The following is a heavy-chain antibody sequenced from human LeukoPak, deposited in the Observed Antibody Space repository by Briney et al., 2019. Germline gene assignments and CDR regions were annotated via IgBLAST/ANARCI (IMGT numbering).Heavy chain of an antibody. CDR2: IYRGGST. V-gene: IGHV3-66*01. J-gene: IGHJ3*02. D-gene: IGHD3-16*01. CDR1: GFTVSSNY. CDR3: ARDRYYDYVWGSPGAFDI. Sequence: GGSLRLSCAASGFTVSSNYMCWVRQAPGKGLAWVSVIYRGGSTYYEDYVKGRFTISRDNSKNQLYLQMNSLRAEDTAVHYCARDRYYDYVWGSPGAFDIWGQGTMVTVSS.